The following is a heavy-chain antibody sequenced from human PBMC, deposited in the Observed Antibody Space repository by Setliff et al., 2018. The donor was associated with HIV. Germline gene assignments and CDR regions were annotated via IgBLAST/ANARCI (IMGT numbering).Heavy chain of an antibody. CDR2: INPNSGGT. CDR3: AAETRNRGFDAFDI. J-gene: IGHJ3*02. Sequence: ASVKVSCKASGYTFTGYYMHWVRQAPGQGLEWMGWINPNSGGTNYAQKFQGRVTMTRDTSISTAYMELSRLRSDDTAVYYCAAETRNRGFDAFDIWGQGTMVTVSS. CDR1: GYTFTGYY. D-gene: IGHD7-27*01. V-gene: IGHV1-2*02.